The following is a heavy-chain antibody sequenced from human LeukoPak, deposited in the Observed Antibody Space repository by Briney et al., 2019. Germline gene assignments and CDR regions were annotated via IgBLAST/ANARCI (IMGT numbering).Heavy chain of an antibody. Sequence: GGSLRLSCAASGFTFSKYAMSWVRQAPGKGLEWVAVISYDGSNKYYADSVKGRFTISRDNSKNTLYLQMNSLRAEDTAVYYCAREYYYDSSGYYSPTTRGQGTLVTVSS. CDR3: AREYYYDSSGYYSPTT. D-gene: IGHD3-22*01. J-gene: IGHJ4*02. V-gene: IGHV3-30*03. CDR1: GFTFSKYA. CDR2: ISYDGSNK.